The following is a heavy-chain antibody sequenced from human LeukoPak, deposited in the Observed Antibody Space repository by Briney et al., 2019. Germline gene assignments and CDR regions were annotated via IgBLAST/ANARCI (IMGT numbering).Heavy chain of an antibody. Sequence: GGSLRLSCAASGFTFSNAWMSWVRQAPGKGLEWVGRIKGKTDGGTTDYAAPVKGRFTISRDDSKNTLYLQMNSLKTEDTAVYYCTTHDIVTGYYTGGFDYWGQGTLVTVSS. J-gene: IGHJ4*02. V-gene: IGHV3-15*01. CDR3: TTHDIVTGYYTGGFDY. CDR1: GFTFSNAW. CDR2: IKGKTDGGTT. D-gene: IGHD3-9*01.